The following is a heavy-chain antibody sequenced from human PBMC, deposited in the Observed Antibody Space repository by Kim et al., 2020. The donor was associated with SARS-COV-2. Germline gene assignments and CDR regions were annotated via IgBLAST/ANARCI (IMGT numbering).Heavy chain of an antibody. Sequence: SETLSLTCTVSGGSISDYYWSWIRQPPGKGLEWIGYIYHSGSTKYNPSLKSRVSISVDTSKNQFSLMLNSVTAADKAVYYCARASYSSTWYYNWLDPWGQGTLVLVSS. D-gene: IGHD6-13*01. V-gene: IGHV4-59*01. CDR1: GGSISDYY. CDR3: ARASYSSTWYYNWLDP. J-gene: IGHJ5*02. CDR2: IYHSGST.